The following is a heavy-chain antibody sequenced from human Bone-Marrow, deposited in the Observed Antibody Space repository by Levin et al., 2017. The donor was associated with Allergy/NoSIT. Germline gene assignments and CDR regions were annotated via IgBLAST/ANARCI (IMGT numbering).Heavy chain of an antibody. CDR3: ASGVVLVPAALKSTDSYVYSMDV. Sequence: KRGESLKISCKASGYSFRNYGINWVRQAPGQGLEWMGWISVYNGNTNYAQKFQGRVTMTTDASTTTAYMELRSLRLDDTAVYYCASGVVLVPAALKSTDSYVYSMDVWGQGTTVTVSS. D-gene: IGHD2-2*01. CDR1: GYSFRNYG. V-gene: IGHV1-18*01. J-gene: IGHJ6*02. CDR2: ISVYNGNT.